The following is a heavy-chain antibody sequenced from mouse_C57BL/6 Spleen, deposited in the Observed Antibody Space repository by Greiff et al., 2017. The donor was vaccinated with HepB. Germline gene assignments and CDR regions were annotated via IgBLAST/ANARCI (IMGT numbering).Heavy chain of an antibody. V-gene: IGHV1-82*01. Sequence: VHLVESGPELVKPGASVKISCKASGYAFSSSWMNWVKQRPGKGLEWIGRIYPGDGDTNYNGKFKGKATLTADKSSSTAYMQLSSLTSEDSAVYFCAPGDYYGSSLDYWGQGTTLTVSS. CDR3: APGDYYGSSLDY. D-gene: IGHD1-1*01. J-gene: IGHJ2*01. CDR2: IYPGDGDT. CDR1: GYAFSSSW.